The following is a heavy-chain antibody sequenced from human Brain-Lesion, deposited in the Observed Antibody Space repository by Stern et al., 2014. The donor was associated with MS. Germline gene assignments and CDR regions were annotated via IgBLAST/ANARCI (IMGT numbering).Heavy chain of an antibody. D-gene: IGHD1-14*01. CDR1: GFTFDDYA. V-gene: IGHV3-9*01. J-gene: IGHJ4*02. CDR2: ISWNSCPI. Sequence: EVQLVESGGDLVQPGRSLRLSWAAFGFTFDDYAKHWGRQAPGKGLEWVAGISWNSCPIGYADSVKGRFTTSRDNAYSSLYLQMNSLRPEDTALYYCARDITGSSAYFAYWGQGTLVTVSS. CDR3: ARDITGSSAYFAY.